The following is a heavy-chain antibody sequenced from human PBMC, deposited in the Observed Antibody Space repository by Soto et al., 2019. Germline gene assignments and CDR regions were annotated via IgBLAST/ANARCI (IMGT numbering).Heavy chain of an antibody. Sequence: QVQLQESGPGLVKPSQTLSLTCPVSGGSISSGGYYWTWIRQHPGKGLEWIGYNYYSGITYYNPSLKSRVTISLDTSKNQFSLKLSSVTAADTAVYYCARGSSIAGLYDGRDVWGQGTTVTVSS. CDR2: NYYSGIT. J-gene: IGHJ6*02. CDR1: GGSISSGGYY. D-gene: IGHD6-6*01. CDR3: ARGSSIAGLYDGRDV. V-gene: IGHV4-31*03.